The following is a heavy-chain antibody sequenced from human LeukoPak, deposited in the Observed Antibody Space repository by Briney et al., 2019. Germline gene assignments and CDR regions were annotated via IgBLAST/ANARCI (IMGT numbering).Heavy chain of an antibody. Sequence: GGSVRLSCSASGFTFSSYAMHWVRQAPGKGLEYVSAISSNGGSTYYADSVKGRFTISRDNSKNTLYLQMSSLRAEDTAVYYCVTTYYYGSGSYLYYYYGMDVWGQGTTVTVSS. D-gene: IGHD3-10*01. J-gene: IGHJ6*02. CDR2: ISSNGGST. CDR1: GFTFSSYA. V-gene: IGHV3-64D*06. CDR3: VTTYYYGSGSYLYYYYGMDV.